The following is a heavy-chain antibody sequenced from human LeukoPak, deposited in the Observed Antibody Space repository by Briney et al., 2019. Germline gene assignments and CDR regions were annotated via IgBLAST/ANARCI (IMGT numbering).Heavy chain of an antibody. D-gene: IGHD6-13*01. V-gene: IGHV1-46*01. Sequence: GASVKASCKASGYTFTSYYMHWVRQAPGQGLEWMGIINPSGGSTSYAQKFQGRVTMTRDMSTSTVYMELSSLRSEDTAVYYCAREGIAAAYVYWGQGTLVTVSS. CDR1: GYTFTSYY. CDR2: INPSGGST. J-gene: IGHJ4*02. CDR3: AREGIAAAYVY.